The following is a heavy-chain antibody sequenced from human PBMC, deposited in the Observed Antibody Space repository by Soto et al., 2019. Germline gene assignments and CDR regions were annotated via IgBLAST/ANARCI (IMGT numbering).Heavy chain of an antibody. J-gene: IGHJ6*02. Sequence: SVKVSCKASGGTFSSYAIIWVRQAPGQGLEWMGGIIPIFGTANYAQKFQGRVTITADESTSTAYMELSSLRSEDTAVYYCASAVDTAMVTSYYGMDVWGQGTTVTVSS. V-gene: IGHV1-69*13. D-gene: IGHD5-18*01. CDR3: ASAVDTAMVTSYYGMDV. CDR2: IIPIFGTA. CDR1: GGTFSSYA.